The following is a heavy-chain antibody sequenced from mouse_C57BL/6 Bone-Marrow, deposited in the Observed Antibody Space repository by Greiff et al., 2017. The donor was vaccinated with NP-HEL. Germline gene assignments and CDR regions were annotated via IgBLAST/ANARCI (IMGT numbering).Heavy chain of an antibody. V-gene: IGHV6-3*01. CDR3: TGKLHLFAY. J-gene: IGHJ3*01. CDR2: IRLKSDNYAT. CDR1: GFTFSNYW. Sequence: DVKLVESGGGLVQPGGSMKLSCVASGFTFSNYWMNWVRQSPEKGLEWVAQIRLKSDNYATHYAVSVKGRFTISRDESKSSVYLQMNNLRAEDTGIYYCTGKLHLFAYWGQGTLVTVSA. D-gene: IGHD1-1*01.